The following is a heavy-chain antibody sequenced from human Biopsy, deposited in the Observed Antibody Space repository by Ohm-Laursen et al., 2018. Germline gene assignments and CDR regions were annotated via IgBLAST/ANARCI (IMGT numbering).Heavy chain of an antibody. Sequence: SETLSLTCTVSGDSITSYFWNWIRQAPGQGLEWIGNIYYRGNTNYSPSLKSRATISLDSSKNQFSLNLNSVTATDTAVYYCARRLPLRGFAFDVWGQGTVVTVS. CDR2: IYYRGNT. CDR3: ARRLPLRGFAFDV. V-gene: IGHV4-59*08. D-gene: IGHD3-10*01. J-gene: IGHJ3*01. CDR1: GDSITSYF.